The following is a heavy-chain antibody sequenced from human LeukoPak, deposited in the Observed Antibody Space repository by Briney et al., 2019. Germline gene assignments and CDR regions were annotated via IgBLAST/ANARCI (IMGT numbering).Heavy chain of an antibody. CDR2: ISSSSSTI. Sequence: GGSLRLSCAASGFTFSSYSMNWVRQAPGKGLEWVSYISSSSSTIYYADSVKGRFTISRDNAMNSLYLQMNSLRAEDTAVYYCARDWGNWDFDYWGQGTLVIVSS. D-gene: IGHD1-1*01. J-gene: IGHJ4*02. CDR3: ARDWGNWDFDY. V-gene: IGHV3-48*01. CDR1: GFTFSSYS.